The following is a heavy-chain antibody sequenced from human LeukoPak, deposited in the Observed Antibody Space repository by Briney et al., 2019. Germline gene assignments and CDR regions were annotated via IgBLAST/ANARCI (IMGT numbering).Heavy chain of an antibody. J-gene: IGHJ4*02. V-gene: IGHV7-4-1*02. CDR2: INTNTGTP. CDR1: GSTFTSNA. Sequence: ASVKVSCKASGSTFTSNAMNWVRQATGQRLEWIGWINTNTGTPTYAQGFTGRFVFSLDTSVSTAYLQISSREDEDTPVNYCARRRVEQWLSDFDYWGQGTLVTVSS. D-gene: IGHD6-19*01. CDR3: ARRRVEQWLSDFDY.